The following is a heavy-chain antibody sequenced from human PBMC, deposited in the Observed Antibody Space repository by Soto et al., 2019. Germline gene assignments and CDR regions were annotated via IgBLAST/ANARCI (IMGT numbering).Heavy chain of an antibody. V-gene: IGHV1-18*01. CDR2: ISAYNGNT. J-gene: IGHJ3*02. CDR3: AREYYDSSGYYRDAFDI. CDR1: GYTFTCYG. D-gene: IGHD3-22*01. Sequence: ASVKVSCKASGYTFTCYGISWVRQAPGQGLEWMGWISAYNGNTNYAQKLQGRVTMTTDTSTSTAYMELRSLRSDDTAVYYCAREYYDSSGYYRDAFDIWGQGTMVTVSS.